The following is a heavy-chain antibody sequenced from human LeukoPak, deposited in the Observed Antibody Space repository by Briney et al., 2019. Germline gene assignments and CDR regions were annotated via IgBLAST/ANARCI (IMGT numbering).Heavy chain of an antibody. CDR3: ASSYGGNSDY. Sequence: SETLSLTCAVSGYAMRSSNWWGWIRQPPGKGLEWIGSIYHSGRTFYNPSLKSRVTISVDTSKNQFSLKLSSVTAADTAVYYCASSYGGNSDYWGQGTLVTVSS. D-gene: IGHD4-23*01. CDR2: IYHSGRT. J-gene: IGHJ4*02. CDR1: GYAMRSSNW. V-gene: IGHV4-38-2*01.